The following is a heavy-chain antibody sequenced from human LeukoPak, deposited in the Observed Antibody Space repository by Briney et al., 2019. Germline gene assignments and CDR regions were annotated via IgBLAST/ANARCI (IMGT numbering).Heavy chain of an antibody. V-gene: IGHV3-49*03. CDR2: IRSKAYGGTT. CDR3: TRDRLGYSYGTPFDY. Sequence: PGGSLRLSCTASGFTFGDYAMSWFRQAPGKGLEWVGFIRSKAYGGTTEYAASVKGRFSISRDDSKSIAYLQMNSLKTEDTAVYYCTRDRLGYSYGTPFDYWGQGTLVTVSS. CDR1: GFTFGDYA. D-gene: IGHD5-18*01. J-gene: IGHJ4*02.